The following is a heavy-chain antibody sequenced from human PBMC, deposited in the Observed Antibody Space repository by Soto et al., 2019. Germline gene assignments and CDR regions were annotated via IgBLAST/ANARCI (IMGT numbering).Heavy chain of an antibody. J-gene: IGHJ6*03. D-gene: IGHD2-2*01. CDR1: GFTFSSYA. Sequence: EVQLLESGGGLVQPGGSLRLSCAASGFTFSSYAMSWVRQAPGKGLEWVSAISGSGGSTYYADSVKGRFTISRDNSKNRLYLQMNSLRDEDTAVYNGAKGVVPAAMFNYYYMDVWGKGTMVTVSS. V-gene: IGHV3-23*01. CDR3: AKGVVPAAMFNYYYMDV. CDR2: ISGSGGST.